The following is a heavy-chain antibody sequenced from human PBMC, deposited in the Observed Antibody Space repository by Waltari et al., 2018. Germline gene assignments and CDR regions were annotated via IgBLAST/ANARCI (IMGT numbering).Heavy chain of an antibody. J-gene: IGHJ4*02. CDR1: GFTFDDYA. CDR2: ISWNSGSI. V-gene: IGHV3-9*01. CDR3: AKVRGNSGPIFDY. Sequence: EVQLVESGGGLVQPGRSLRLSCAASGFTFDDYAMHWVRQAPGKGLEWVSGISWNSGSIGYADSVKGRFTISRDNAKNALYLQMNSLRAEDTALYYCAKVRGNSGPIFDYWGQGTLVTVSS. D-gene: IGHD3-10*01.